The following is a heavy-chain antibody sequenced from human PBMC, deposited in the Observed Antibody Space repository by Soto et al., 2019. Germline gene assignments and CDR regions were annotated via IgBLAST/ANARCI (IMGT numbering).Heavy chain of an antibody. CDR1: GGSFSGYY. CDR2: INHSGST. CDR3: ARDSSGWYGGFDY. D-gene: IGHD6-19*01. V-gene: IGHV4-34*01. Sequence: QVHLQQWGAGLLKPSETLSLTCAVYGGSFSGYYWSWIRQPPGKGLEWIGEINHSGSTNYNPSLKSRVTISIDTSKNQFSLNLSSLTAADTAVYFCARDSSGWYGGFDYWGQGTLVTVSS. J-gene: IGHJ4*02.